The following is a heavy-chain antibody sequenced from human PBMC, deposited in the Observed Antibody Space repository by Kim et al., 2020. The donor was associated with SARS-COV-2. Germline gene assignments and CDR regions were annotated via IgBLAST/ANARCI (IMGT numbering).Heavy chain of an antibody. J-gene: IGHJ5*02. D-gene: IGHD3-10*01. Sequence: SETLSLTCAVYGGSFSGYYWSWIRQPPGKGLEWIGEINHSGSTNYNPSLKSRVTISVDTSKNQFSLKLSSVTAADTAVYYCLGNHGSGSCDRFLGFDPWG. CDR1: GGSFSGYY. CDR3: LGNHGSGSCDRFLGFDP. CDR2: INHSGST. V-gene: IGHV4-34*01.